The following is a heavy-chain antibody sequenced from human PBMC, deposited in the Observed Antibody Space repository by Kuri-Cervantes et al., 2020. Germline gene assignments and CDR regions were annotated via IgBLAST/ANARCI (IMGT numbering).Heavy chain of an antibody. D-gene: IGHD3-22*01. V-gene: IGHV3-48*01. Sequence: GGSLRLSCAASGFTFSSYSMNWVRQAPGKGLEWVSYISSSRSSIDYADSVKGRFTISRDNAKNSLYVQMNSLRAEDTAVYYCARAVTSYHIGGYSPIDAFDIWGQGTLVTVSS. CDR3: ARAVTSYHIGGYSPIDAFDI. CDR1: GFTFSSYS. J-gene: IGHJ3*02. CDR2: ISSSRSSI.